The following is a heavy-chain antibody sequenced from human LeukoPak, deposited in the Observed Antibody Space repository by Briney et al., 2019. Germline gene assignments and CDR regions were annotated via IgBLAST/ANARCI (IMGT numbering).Heavy chain of an antibody. CDR1: GGTFSSYA. CDR2: IIPIFGTA. Sequence: SVKVSCKASGGTFSSYAISWVRQAPGQGLEWMGGIIPIFGTANYAQKFQGRDTITADESTSTAYMELSSLRSEDTAVYYCARGKRQHGYFDYWGQGTLVTVSS. J-gene: IGHJ4*02. CDR3: ARGKRQHGYFDY. D-gene: IGHD6-13*01. V-gene: IGHV1-69*13.